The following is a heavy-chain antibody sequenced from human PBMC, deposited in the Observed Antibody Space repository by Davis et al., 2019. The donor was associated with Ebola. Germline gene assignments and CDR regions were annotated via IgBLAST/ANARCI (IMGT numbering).Heavy chain of an antibody. CDR3: SRQGYCNSTSCNNWFDP. D-gene: IGHD2-2*01. J-gene: IGHJ5*02. V-gene: IGHV5-51*01. Sequence: ESLKIPCKGSGYSFSNYWIGRVRQMPGRGQEWMGIIYPGDYDTRYSPSFQGQVTISADKSVNTAYLQWSSLKASYTAMYYCSRQGYCNSTSCNNWFDPWGQGTLVTVSS. CDR1: GYSFSNYW. CDR2: IYPGDYDT.